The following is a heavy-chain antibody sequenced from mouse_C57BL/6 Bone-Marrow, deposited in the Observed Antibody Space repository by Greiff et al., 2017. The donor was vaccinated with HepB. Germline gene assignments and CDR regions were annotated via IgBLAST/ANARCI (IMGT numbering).Heavy chain of an antibody. V-gene: IGHV5-6*01. CDR2: ISSGGSYT. CDR1: GFTFSSYG. D-gene: IGHD1-3*01. Sequence: EVMLVESGGDLVKPGGSLKLSCAASGFTFSSYGMSWVRQTPDKRLEWVATISSGGSYTYYPDSVKGRFTISRDNAKNTLYLQMSSLKSEDTAMYYWARHSSGKRGFAYWGRGTLVTVSA. J-gene: IGHJ3*01. CDR3: ARHSSGKRGFAY.